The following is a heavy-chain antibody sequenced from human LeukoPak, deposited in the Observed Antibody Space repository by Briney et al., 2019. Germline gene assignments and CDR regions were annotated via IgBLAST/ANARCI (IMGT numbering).Heavy chain of an antibody. Sequence: PGGSLRLSCAASGFTFSIYAMSWVRQAPGKGLEWVSAISTSGGSTYYADSVKGRFTISRDNSKNTLYLQMNSLRAEDTAVYYCAKPLYGSGSFYYYYYGMDVWGQGTTVTVSS. CDR3: AKPLYGSGSFYYYYYGMDV. J-gene: IGHJ6*02. CDR1: GFTFSIYA. D-gene: IGHD3-10*01. V-gene: IGHV3-23*01. CDR2: ISTSGGST.